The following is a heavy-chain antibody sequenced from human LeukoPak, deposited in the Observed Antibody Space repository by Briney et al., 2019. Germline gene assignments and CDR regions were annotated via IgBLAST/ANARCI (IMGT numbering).Heavy chain of an antibody. V-gene: IGHV4-34*01. J-gene: IGHJ4*02. D-gene: IGHD4-23*01. Sequence: SETLSLTCAVYGGSFSGYYWSWIRQPPGKGLEWIGEINHSGSTNYNPSLKSRVTISVDTSKNQFSLKLSSATAADTAVYYCARVDDYGGNSDYWGQGTLVTVSS. CDR3: ARVDDYGGNSDY. CDR2: INHSGST. CDR1: GGSFSGYY.